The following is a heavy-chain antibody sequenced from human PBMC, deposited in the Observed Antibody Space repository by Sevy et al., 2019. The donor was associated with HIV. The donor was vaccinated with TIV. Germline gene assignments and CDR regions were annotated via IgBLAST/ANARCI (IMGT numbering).Heavy chain of an antibody. D-gene: IGHD3-3*01. CDR3: ARDPEYYDFWSGYYTGWFDP. CDR2: INPYSGGT. Sequence: ASVKVSCKASGYTFTGYYMHWVRQAPGQGLEWMGWINPYSGGTNYALKFQGRVTMTRDTSISTAYMELSRLRSDDTAVYYCARDPEYYDFWSGYYTGWFDPWGQGTLVTVSS. J-gene: IGHJ5*02. V-gene: IGHV1-2*02. CDR1: GYTFTGYY.